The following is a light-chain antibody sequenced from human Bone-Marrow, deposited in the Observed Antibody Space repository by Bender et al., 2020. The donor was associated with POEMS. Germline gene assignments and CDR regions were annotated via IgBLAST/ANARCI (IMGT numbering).Light chain of an antibody. V-gene: IGLV2-23*01. Sequence: QSALTQPASVSGSPGQSITISCAGTSSDVGSYDLVSWYQQHPGKAPKLIIYEGTKRPSGVSDRFSGSKSGYTASLTISGLQSDDEAIYFCVAWDASLNGWVFGGGTKLTVL. J-gene: IGLJ3*02. CDR1: SSDVGSYDL. CDR3: VAWDASLNGWV. CDR2: EGT.